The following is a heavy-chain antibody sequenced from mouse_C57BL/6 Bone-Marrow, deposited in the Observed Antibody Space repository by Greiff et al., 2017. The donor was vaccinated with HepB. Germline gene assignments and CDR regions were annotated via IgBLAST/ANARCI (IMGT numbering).Heavy chain of an antibody. V-gene: IGHV1-81*01. CDR2: IYPRSGNT. CDR3: AGDCERLDY. J-gene: IGHJ2*01. CDR1: GYTFTSYG. Sequence: QVHLQQSGAELARPGASVKLSCKASGYTFTSYGISWVKQRPGQGLEWIGEIYPRSGNTYYNDKFKGKATLTADKSSSTAYMELRSLTSEDSAVYFCAGDCERLDYWGQGTTLTVSA.